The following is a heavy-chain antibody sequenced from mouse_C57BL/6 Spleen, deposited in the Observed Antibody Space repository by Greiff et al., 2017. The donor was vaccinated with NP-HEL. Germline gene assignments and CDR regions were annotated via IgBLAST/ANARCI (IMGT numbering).Heavy chain of an antibody. CDR2: IYPGDGDT. D-gene: IGHD2-4*01. V-gene: IGHV1-82*01. CDR1: GYAFSSSW. CDR3: AIYDYDGAY. Sequence: QVQLQQSGPELVKPGASVKISCKASGYAFSSSWMNWVKQRPGTGLEWIGRIYPGDGDTNYNGKFKGKATLTADKSSSTAYMQLSSLTSEDSAVYFCAIYDYDGAYWGKGTLVTVSA. J-gene: IGHJ3*01.